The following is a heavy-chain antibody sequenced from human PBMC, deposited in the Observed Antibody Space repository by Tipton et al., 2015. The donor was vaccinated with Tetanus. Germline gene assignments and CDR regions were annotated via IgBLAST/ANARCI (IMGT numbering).Heavy chain of an antibody. CDR3: ASGSTLDF. J-gene: IGHJ4*02. Sequence: QLVQSGGGLIQPGGSLRLSCAAPGFTVSSNFMSWARQAPGEGLEWVSIIYSVGTTYYAESVKGRFTISRDNSRNTLFLQMNSLRAGDTAVNYCASGSTLDFWGQGTLVTVSS. CDR2: IYSVGTT. V-gene: IGHV3-53*01. CDR1: GFTVSSNF. D-gene: IGHD6-25*01.